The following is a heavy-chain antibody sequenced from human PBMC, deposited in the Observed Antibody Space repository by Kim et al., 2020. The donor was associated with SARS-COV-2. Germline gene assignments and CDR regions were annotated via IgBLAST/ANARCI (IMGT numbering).Heavy chain of an antibody. D-gene: IGHD1-26*01. Sequence: GGSLRLSCAASGFTFSSYSMNWVRQAPGKGLEWVSSISSSSSYIYYADSVKGRFTISRDNAKNSLYLQMNSLRAEDTAVYYCARDRPGIVGATTYGMDVWGQGTTVTVSS. CDR2: ISSSSSYI. CDR3: ARDRPGIVGATTYGMDV. J-gene: IGHJ6*02. V-gene: IGHV3-21*01. CDR1: GFTFSSYS.